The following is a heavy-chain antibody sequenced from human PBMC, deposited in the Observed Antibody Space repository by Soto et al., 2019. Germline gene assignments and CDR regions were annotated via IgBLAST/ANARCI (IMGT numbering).Heavy chain of an antibody. V-gene: IGHV3-30*03. CDR3: EGILTGYYPSDY. Sequence: GGSLRLSCAASGFTFISYGMHWVRQAPGKGLEWVAVISYDGSNKYYADSVKGRFTISRDNSKNTLYLQMNSLRAEDRAVYYCEGILTGYYPSDYWGQETLVTVSS. J-gene: IGHJ4*02. CDR1: GFTFISYG. D-gene: IGHD3-9*01. CDR2: ISYDGSNK.